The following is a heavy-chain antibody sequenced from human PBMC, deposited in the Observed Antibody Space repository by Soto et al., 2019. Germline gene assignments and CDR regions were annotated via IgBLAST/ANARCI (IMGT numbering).Heavy chain of an antibody. D-gene: IGHD4-4*01. V-gene: IGHV1-18*01. CDR1: GYTFTSYG. J-gene: IGHJ4*02. CDR3: ARDPRGVFMLSGVERSSDYSNYYFDY. Sequence: ASVKVSCKASGYTFTSYGISWVRQAPGQGLEWMGWISAYNGNTNYAQKLQGRVTMTTDTSTSTAYMELRSLRSDDTAVYYCARDPRGVFMLSGVERSSDYSNYYFDYWGQGTLVTVSS. CDR2: ISAYNGNT.